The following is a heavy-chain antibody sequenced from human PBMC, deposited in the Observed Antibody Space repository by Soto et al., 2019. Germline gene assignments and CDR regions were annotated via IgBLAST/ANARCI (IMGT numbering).Heavy chain of an antibody. J-gene: IGHJ4*02. Sequence: EVQLVESGGGLVKPGGSLRLSCAASGFTFSNAWMNWVRQAPGKGLEWVGRIKSKTDGGTTDYAAPVKGRFTISRDDSQNTLYLQMNSLKTEDTAVYYCTTRRKDFWSGYEDDYWGQGTLVTVSS. CDR2: IKSKTDGGTT. V-gene: IGHV3-15*07. CDR3: TTRRKDFWSGYEDDY. D-gene: IGHD3-3*01. CDR1: GFTFSNAW.